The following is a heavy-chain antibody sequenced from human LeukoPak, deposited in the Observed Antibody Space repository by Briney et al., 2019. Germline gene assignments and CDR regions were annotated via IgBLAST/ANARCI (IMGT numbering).Heavy chain of an antibody. Sequence: PSETLSLTCTVSGGSINTYYWSWIRQPPGKGLEWIGYISYSGITNYNPSLKSRLTISVDTSKNQFSLKLTSVTAADTAVYYCARAGESSDYSRWFDPWGQGTLVTVSS. CDR2: ISYSGIT. V-gene: IGHV4-59*08. D-gene: IGHD3-22*01. J-gene: IGHJ5*02. CDR3: ARAGESSDYSRWFDP. CDR1: GGSINTYY.